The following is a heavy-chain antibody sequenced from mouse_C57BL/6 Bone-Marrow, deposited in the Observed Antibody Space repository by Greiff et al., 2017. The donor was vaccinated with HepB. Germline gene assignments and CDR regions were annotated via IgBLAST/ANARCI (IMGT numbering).Heavy chain of an antibody. Sequence: EVQLVESGGGLVKPGGSLKLSCAASGFTFSSYTMSWVRQTPEKRLEWVATISGGGGNTYYPDSVKGRFTISRDNAKNTLYLQMSSLRSEDTALYYCARHSPFVVTTVVATRYAMDYWGQGTSVTVSS. V-gene: IGHV5-9*01. CDR1: GFTFSSYT. CDR2: ISGGGGNT. J-gene: IGHJ4*01. D-gene: IGHD1-1*01. CDR3: ARHSPFVVTTVVATRYAMDY.